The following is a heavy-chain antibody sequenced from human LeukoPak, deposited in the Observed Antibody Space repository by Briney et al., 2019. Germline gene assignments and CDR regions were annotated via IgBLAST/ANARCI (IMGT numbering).Heavy chain of an antibody. CDR3: ARDRLPNLGYCSGGSCYARTNWFDP. Sequence: GGSLRLSCAASGFTFSSYSMNWVRQAPGKGLEWVSSISSSSNYIYYADSVKGRFTISRDNAKNSLYLQMNSLRAEDTAVYYCARDRLPNLGYCSGGSCYARTNWFDPWGQGTLVTVSS. CDR2: ISSSSNYI. CDR1: GFTFSSYS. D-gene: IGHD2-15*01. V-gene: IGHV3-21*01. J-gene: IGHJ5*02.